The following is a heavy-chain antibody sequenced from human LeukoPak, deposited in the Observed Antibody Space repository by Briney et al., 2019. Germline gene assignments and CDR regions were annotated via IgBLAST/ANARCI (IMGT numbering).Heavy chain of an antibody. Sequence: GESLKISCKGSGYSFTSYWIGWVRQMPGKGLEWLGIIYPGDSDTRYSPSFQGQVTISADKSISTPYLQWSSLKASDTAMYYCARRYSSSWYFLDYWGQGTLVTVSS. CDR1: GYSFTSYW. CDR2: IYPGDSDT. V-gene: IGHV5-51*01. J-gene: IGHJ4*02. CDR3: ARRYSSSWYFLDY. D-gene: IGHD6-13*01.